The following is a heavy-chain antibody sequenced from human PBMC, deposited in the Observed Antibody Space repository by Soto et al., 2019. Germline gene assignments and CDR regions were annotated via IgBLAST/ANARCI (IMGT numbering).Heavy chain of an antibody. J-gene: IGHJ5*02. Sequence: QVQLQESGPGLVKPSETLSLRCTVSGGSVSSDSYHWCWIRQPPGKGLEWIGTIYYSGSTNHNPSLKCRVTISVDTTKKQFSLKLNSVTAADTAVYYCAARVGATPPKTWGQGTLVIVSS. CDR1: GGSVSSDSYH. CDR3: AARVGATPPKT. CDR2: IYYSGST. D-gene: IGHD1-26*01. V-gene: IGHV4-61*01.